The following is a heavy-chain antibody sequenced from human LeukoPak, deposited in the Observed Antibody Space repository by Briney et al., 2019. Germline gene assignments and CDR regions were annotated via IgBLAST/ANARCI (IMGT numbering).Heavy chain of an antibody. V-gene: IGHV3-11*01. CDR2: ISSSGSTI. J-gene: IGHJ4*02. D-gene: IGHD3-10*01. CDR3: ARYSEGSGSYYNVHFDY. CDR1: GFTFSDYY. Sequence: PGGSLRLSCAASGFTFSDYYMSWIRQAPGKGPEWVSYISSSGSTIYYADSVKGRFTISRDNAKNSLYLQMNSLGAEDTAVYYCARYSEGSGSYYNVHFDYWGQGTLVTVSS.